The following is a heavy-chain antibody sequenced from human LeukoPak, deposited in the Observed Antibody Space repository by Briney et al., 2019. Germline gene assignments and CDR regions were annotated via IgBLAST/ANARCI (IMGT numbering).Heavy chain of an antibody. CDR2: IYYSGST. CDR3: ARVPQAPRSYWYFDL. CDR1: GGSISSGGHY. J-gene: IGHJ2*01. V-gene: IGHV4-31*03. Sequence: SQTLSLTCTVSGGSISSGGHYWSWIRQHPGKGLEWIGYIYYSGSTYYNPSLKSRVTISVDTSKNQFSLKLSSVTAADTAVYYCARVPQAPRSYWYFDLWGRGTLVTVSS.